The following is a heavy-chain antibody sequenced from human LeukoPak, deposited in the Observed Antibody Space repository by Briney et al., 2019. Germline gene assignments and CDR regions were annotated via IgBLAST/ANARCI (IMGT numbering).Heavy chain of an antibody. V-gene: IGHV4-4*07. CDR2: IYTSGST. D-gene: IGHD3-22*01. Sequence: SETLSLTCTVSGGSISSYYWSWIRQPAGKGLEWIGRIYTSGSTYYNSSLKGRVTISGDTSKNQFSLKLSSVTAADTAVYYCASESLYDGSGSYWGQGTLVTVSS. J-gene: IGHJ4*02. CDR1: GGSISSYY. CDR3: ASESLYDGSGSY.